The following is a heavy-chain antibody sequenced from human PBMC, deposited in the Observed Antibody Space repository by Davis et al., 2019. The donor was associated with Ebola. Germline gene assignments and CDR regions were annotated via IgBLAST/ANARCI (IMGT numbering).Heavy chain of an antibody. J-gene: IGHJ6*04. CDR3: AREREQLVLYGGMDV. CDR2: ISYDGSNK. CDR1: GFTFSSYG. D-gene: IGHD6-13*01. V-gene: IGHV3-30*03. Sequence: GGSLRLSCAASGFTFSSYGMHWVRQAPGKGLEWVAVISYDGSNKYYADSVKGRFTISRDNSKNTLYLQMSSLRSEDTAVYYCAREREQLVLYGGMDVWGKGTTVTVSS.